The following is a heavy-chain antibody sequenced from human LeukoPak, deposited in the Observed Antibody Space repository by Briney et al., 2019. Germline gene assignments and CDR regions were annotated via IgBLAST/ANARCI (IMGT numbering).Heavy chain of an antibody. CDR3: ARSITGTTLWFDP. V-gene: IGHV4-4*07. CDR2: IYTSGST. D-gene: IGHD1-7*01. Sequence: SETLSLTCTVSGGSITIYYWSWIRQPAGKGLEWIGRIYTSGSTNYNPSLKSRVTISVDTSKNQFSLKLSSVTAADTAVYYCARSITGTTLWFDPWGQGTLVTVSS. CDR1: GGSITIYY. J-gene: IGHJ5*02.